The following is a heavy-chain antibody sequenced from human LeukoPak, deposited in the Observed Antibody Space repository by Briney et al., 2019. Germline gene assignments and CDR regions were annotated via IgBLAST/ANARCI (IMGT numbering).Heavy chain of an antibody. CDR3: PRLSRRILITLGEVFAKSGFDY. Sequence: GESLKISCKGSGYSLTSYWIGWVRKMPGKGLEWMGIIYPGDSDTRYSPSFQGQVTISADKSISPAYLQWSSLKAADTAMNYCPRLSRRILITLGEVFAKSGFDYWGQGTLVTVSS. J-gene: IGHJ4*02. V-gene: IGHV5-51*01. CDR2: IYPGDSDT. CDR1: GYSLTSYW. D-gene: IGHD3-16*02.